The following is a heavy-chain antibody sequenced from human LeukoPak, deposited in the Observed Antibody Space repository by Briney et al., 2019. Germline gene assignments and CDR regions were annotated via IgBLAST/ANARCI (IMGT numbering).Heavy chain of an antibody. CDR1: GGSFSGYY. D-gene: IGHD3-3*01. Sequence: SETLSLTCAVYGGSFSGYYWSWIRQPPGKGLEWIGEINHSGSTNYNPSLKSRVTISVDTSKNQFSLKLCSVTAADTAVYYRARGPTWSSYFDYWGQGTLVTVSS. J-gene: IGHJ4*02. CDR3: ARGPTWSSYFDY. V-gene: IGHV4-34*01. CDR2: INHSGST.